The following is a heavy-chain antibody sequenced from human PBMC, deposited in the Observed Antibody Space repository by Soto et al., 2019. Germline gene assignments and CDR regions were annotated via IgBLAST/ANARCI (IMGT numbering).Heavy chain of an antibody. CDR1: GFTFSDSW. CDR2: IKPDESEK. D-gene: IGHD4-4*01. CDR3: VRGGSNYAS. V-gene: IGHV3-7*01. J-gene: IGHJ5*02. Sequence: EVQLVESGGGLVQPGGSLRLPCTGSGFTFSDSWMTWVRQAPGKGLEWVARIKPDESEKKYADSVKGRFSISRDNAKNSMYLQMDSLRGEDTAVYYCVRGGSNYASWGQGTLVTVSS.